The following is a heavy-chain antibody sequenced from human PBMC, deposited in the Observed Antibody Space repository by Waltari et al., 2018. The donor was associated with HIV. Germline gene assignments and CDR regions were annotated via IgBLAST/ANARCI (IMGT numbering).Heavy chain of an antibody. D-gene: IGHD1-26*01. CDR3: ATGGGTTSIQLYDLDV. J-gene: IGHJ6*02. V-gene: IGHV1-24*01. CDR2: FDPEDDET. CDR1: GNTLTELS. Sequence: QVQLIQSGAEVKKPGASVKVSCKAFGNTLTELSMHWVRQAPGKGLEWMGGFDPEDDETIYAQKFQGRVTMTEDTSTDSAYMELSSLTSEDTAVYYCATGGGTTSIQLYDLDVWGQGTTVTVSS.